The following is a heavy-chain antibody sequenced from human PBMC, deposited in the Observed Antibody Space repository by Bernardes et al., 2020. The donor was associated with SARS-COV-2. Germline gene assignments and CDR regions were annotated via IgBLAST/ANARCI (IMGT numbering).Heavy chain of an antibody. CDR3: ARGGYYYGMDV. Sequence: SETLSLTCTVSGGSISSYYWTWIRQPPGKGLEWIGYVYYSGSTTYNPSLKSRVTISVDTSKNQFSLRLSSVTAADTAVYYCARGGYYYGMDVWGQGTTVTVSS. CDR1: GGSISSYY. V-gene: IGHV4-59*01. J-gene: IGHJ6*02. CDR2: VYYSGST.